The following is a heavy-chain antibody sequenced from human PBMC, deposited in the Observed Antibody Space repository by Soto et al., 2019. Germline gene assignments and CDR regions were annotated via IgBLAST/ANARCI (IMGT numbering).Heavy chain of an antibody. CDR1: GYTFTSYG. V-gene: IGHV1-18*01. D-gene: IGHD2-15*01. J-gene: IGHJ4*02. CDR2: ISAYNDDA. CDR3: AREYCSGGSCYGPDY. Sequence: ASVKVSCKASGYTFTSYGISWVRQAPGQGLEWMGWISAYNDDAKYAQNFQGRVTVTTDTSTNIVYMELRSLRSDDTAVYYCAREYCSGGSCYGPDYWGQGTLATASS.